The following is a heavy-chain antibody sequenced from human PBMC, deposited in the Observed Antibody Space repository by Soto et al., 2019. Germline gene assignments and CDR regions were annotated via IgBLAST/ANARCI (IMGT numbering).Heavy chain of an antibody. CDR1: GYTFTSYG. CDR3: AVIGTSGFGELLYNYYGMDV. J-gene: IGHJ6*02. CDR2: ISAYNGNT. V-gene: IGHV1-18*01. Sequence: ASVKVSCKASGYTFTSYGISWVRQAPGQGLEWMGWISAYNGNTNYAQKLQGRVTMTTDTSTSTAYMELRSLRSDDTAVYYCAVIGTSGFGELLYNYYGMDVWGQGTKVTVSS. D-gene: IGHD3-10*01.